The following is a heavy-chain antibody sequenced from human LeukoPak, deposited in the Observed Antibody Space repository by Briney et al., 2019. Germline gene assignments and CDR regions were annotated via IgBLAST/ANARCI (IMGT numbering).Heavy chain of an antibody. Sequence: SETLSLTCTVSGDSISSYYWSWIRQPPGKGLEWIGYIHYSGSTNYSPSLKSRVTISVDTSKNQFSLILSSVTTADTAVYYCAREVVAAAGTVDYWGQGTLVTVSS. CDR2: IHYSGST. J-gene: IGHJ4*02. CDR3: AREVVAAAGTVDY. CDR1: GDSISSYY. V-gene: IGHV4-59*01. D-gene: IGHD6-13*01.